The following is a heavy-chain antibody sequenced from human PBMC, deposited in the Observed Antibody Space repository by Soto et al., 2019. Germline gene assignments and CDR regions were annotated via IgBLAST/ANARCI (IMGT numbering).Heavy chain of an antibody. V-gene: IGHV3-74*01. Sequence: DVQLVESGGGLVQPGGSLRLSCTASGFTFSSFWIYWVRQAPGKGLVWVSLINTDGSTTRYADSVKGRFTISRDNAKDTVYLQMNSLRAGDTAVYYCLRVVVRRGQGTLVTVSS. CDR1: GFTFSSFW. J-gene: IGHJ4*02. CDR2: INTDGSTT. CDR3: LRVVVR. D-gene: IGHD2-21*01.